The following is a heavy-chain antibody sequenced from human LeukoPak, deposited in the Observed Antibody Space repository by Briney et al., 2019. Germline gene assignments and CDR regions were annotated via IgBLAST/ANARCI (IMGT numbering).Heavy chain of an antibody. Sequence: ASETLSLTCAVYGGSFSGYYWSWIRQPPGEGLEWIGEINHSGSTNYNPSLKSRVTISVDTSKNQFSLKLSSVTAADTAVYYCARASLDYDFWSGSAGVNWFDPWGQGTLVTVSS. D-gene: IGHD3-3*01. V-gene: IGHV4-34*01. CDR2: INHSGST. CDR1: GGSFSGYY. J-gene: IGHJ5*02. CDR3: ARASLDYDFWSGSAGVNWFDP.